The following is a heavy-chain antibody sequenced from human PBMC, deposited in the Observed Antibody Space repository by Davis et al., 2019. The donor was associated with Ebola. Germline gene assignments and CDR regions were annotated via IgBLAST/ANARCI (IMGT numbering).Heavy chain of an antibody. J-gene: IGHJ5*02. V-gene: IGHV4-59*01. CDR2: IYYSGST. Sequence: SETLSLTCTVSGGSISSYYWSWIRQPPGKGLEWIGYIYYSGSTNYNPSLKSRVTISVDTSKNQFSLKLSSVTAADTAVYYCAKAPNVVVITNWFDPWGQGTLVTVSS. D-gene: IGHD3-22*01. CDR3: AKAPNVVVITNWFDP. CDR1: GGSISSYY.